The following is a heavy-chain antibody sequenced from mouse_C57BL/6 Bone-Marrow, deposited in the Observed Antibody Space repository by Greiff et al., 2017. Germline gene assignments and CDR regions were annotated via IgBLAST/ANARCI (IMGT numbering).Heavy chain of an antibody. D-gene: IGHD1-1*01. CDR3: SRSENYFDYTIDY. V-gene: IGHV1-64*01. CDR2: MHPNDGIT. J-gene: IGHJ4*01. Sequence: QVQLQQPGAELVKPGASVKLSCKASGYTFNNYWMHWVKQRPGQGLEWIGRMHPNDGITDYNAKFQSEATLSVDTSSRTAYRELSSLTSEDSAVYYGSRSENYFDYTIDYWGRGTSVTVSS. CDR1: GYTFNNYW.